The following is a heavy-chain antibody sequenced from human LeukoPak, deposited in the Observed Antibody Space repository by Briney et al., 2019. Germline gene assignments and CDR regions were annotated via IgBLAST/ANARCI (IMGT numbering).Heavy chain of an antibody. J-gene: IGHJ4*02. CDR2: IRGGGDPI. Sequence: GGSLRLSCEASGFTFSSYSMNWVRQSPGKGLEWIAYIRGGGDPINYADSVKGRFIISRDNAKNSLSLEMNSLRVEDTAVYYCAGDTMVRGLGYYFDYWGQGTLVTVSS. V-gene: IGHV3-48*04. CDR3: AGDTMVRGLGYYFDY. CDR1: GFTFSSYS. D-gene: IGHD3-10*01.